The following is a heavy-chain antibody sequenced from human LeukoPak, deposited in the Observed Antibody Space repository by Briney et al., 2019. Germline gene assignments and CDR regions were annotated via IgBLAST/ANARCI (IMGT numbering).Heavy chain of an antibody. D-gene: IGHD6-19*01. CDR3: AREISGWNNWFDS. CDR2: IFSTGST. CDR1: GGSISNNY. Sequence: SETLSLTCTVSGGSISNNYRTWIRQPAGKGLEWIGRIFSTGSTNYNPSFQSRVTVSVDTSKNQFSLKLSSVTAADTAVYYCAREISGWNNWFDSWGQGLLVTVSS. J-gene: IGHJ5*01. V-gene: IGHV4-4*07.